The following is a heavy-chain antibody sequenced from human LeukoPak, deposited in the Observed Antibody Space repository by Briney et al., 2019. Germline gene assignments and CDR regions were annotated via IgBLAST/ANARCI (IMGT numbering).Heavy chain of an antibody. D-gene: IGHD7-27*01. CDR2: ISPDGSET. Sequence: QPGGSLRLSCAASGFTFSDYWMSWVRQAPGKGLEWVANISPDGSETYYVDSVEGRFTISRDNAKNSLFLQVSSLRAEDTAVYFCSGDPGDYWGQGTLVTVSS. V-gene: IGHV3-7*04. CDR1: GFTFSDYW. J-gene: IGHJ4*02. CDR3: SGDPGDY.